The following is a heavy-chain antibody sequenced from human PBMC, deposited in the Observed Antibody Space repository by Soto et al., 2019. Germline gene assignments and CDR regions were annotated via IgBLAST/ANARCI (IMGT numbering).Heavy chain of an antibody. Sequence: ASVKVSCKASGDTFNRYAISWVRQAPGQGLEWMGWISAYNGNTNYAQKLQGRVTMTTDTSTSTAYMELRSLRSDDTTVYYCARLYYYDSSGYYYVEDFWG. CDR3: ARLYYYDSSGYYYVEDF. CDR1: GDTFNRYA. CDR2: ISAYNGNT. V-gene: IGHV1-18*01. J-gene: IGHJ6*02. D-gene: IGHD3-22*01.